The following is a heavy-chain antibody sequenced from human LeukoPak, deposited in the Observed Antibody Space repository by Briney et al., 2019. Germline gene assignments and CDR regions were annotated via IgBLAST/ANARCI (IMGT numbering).Heavy chain of an antibody. Sequence: GGSLRLSCAASGFTFSSYWMHWVRQAPGKGLVWVSRINSDGSSTSYADSVKGRFTISRDNAKNTLYLQMNSLRAEDTAMYYCAKDSSDYYYNYWGQGTLVTVSS. V-gene: IGHV3-74*01. CDR2: INSDGSST. CDR3: AKDSSDYYYNY. J-gene: IGHJ1*01. D-gene: IGHD3-22*01. CDR1: GFTFSSYW.